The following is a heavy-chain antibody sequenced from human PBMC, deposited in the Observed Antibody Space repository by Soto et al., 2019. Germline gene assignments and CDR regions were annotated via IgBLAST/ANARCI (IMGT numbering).Heavy chain of an antibody. CDR2: ISYDGSNK. CDR3: AKARGYSGYDQDVYFDY. CDR1: GFTFSSYG. J-gene: IGHJ4*02. Sequence: QVQLVESGGGVVQPGRSLRLSCAASGFTFSSYGMHWVRQAPGKGLEWVAVISYDGSNKYYADSVKGRFTISRDNSKNTLYLQMNSLRAEDTAVYYCAKARGYSGYDQDVYFDYWGQGTLVTVSS. V-gene: IGHV3-30*18. D-gene: IGHD5-12*01.